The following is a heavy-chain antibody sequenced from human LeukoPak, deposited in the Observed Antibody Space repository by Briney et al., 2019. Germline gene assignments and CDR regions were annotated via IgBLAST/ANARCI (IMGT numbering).Heavy chain of an antibody. J-gene: IGHJ4*02. Sequence: PSETLSLTCTVSGGSINSYYWSWIRQPPGKGLEWIGYIYYRGNTNYNPSLNSRVTISLDTSMNQFSLKLTSVTAADTAVYYCAREVVLQNHRNGLDYWGQGTLVTVSS. CDR3: AREVVLQNHRNGLDY. CDR2: IYYRGNT. V-gene: IGHV4-59*01. D-gene: IGHD2/OR15-2a*01. CDR1: GGSINSYY.